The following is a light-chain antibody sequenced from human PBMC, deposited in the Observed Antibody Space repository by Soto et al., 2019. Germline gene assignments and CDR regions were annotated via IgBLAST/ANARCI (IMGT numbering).Light chain of an antibody. Sequence: DVQMTQSPSSVSASVGDRVSITCRASQGISNWLAWYQQKPGRAPKLLIYAASSLQSGVSSRFNGSGSGTDFTLTISSLQPEDFATYYCQQGNSFPFTFGPGTKVDIQ. CDR2: AAS. J-gene: IGKJ3*01. CDR3: QQGNSFPFT. CDR1: QGISNW. V-gene: IGKV1D-12*01.